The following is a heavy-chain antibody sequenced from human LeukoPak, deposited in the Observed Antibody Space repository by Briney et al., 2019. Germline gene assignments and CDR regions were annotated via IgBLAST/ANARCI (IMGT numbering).Heavy chain of an antibody. CDR1: GFTFSSYG. Sequence: GGSLGLSCAASGFTFSSYGMHWVRQAPGKGLEWVAFIRYDGSNKYYADSVKGRFTISRDNSKNTLYLQMNSLRAEDTAVYYCAKDWGAGLLPYYMDVWGKGTTVTVSS. CDR3: AKDWGAGLLPYYMDV. D-gene: IGHD2-21*01. J-gene: IGHJ6*03. CDR2: IRYDGSNK. V-gene: IGHV3-30*02.